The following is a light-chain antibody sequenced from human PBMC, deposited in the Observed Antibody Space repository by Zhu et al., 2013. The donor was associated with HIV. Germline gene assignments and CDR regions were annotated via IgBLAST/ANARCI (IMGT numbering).Light chain of an antibody. CDR2: DVT. Sequence: QTVVTQEPSLTVSPGGTVTLTCGSTSGPVTSRHYPYWFQQKPGQAPRTLIYDVTKRHSWTPARFSGSLLGGKAALTLSGAHPEDEADYYCLLSHNGTWLFGGGSNLTVL. CDR1: SGPVTSRHY. CDR3: LLSHNGTWL. V-gene: IGLV7-46*01. J-gene: IGLJ2*01.